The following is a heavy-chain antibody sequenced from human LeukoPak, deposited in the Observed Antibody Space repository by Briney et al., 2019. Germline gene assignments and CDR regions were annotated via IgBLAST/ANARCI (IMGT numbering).Heavy chain of an antibody. Sequence: GGSLRLSCAASGFSFSGYAMSWVRQAPGQGVEGVSAISCSAARAHYVESVRGRFTISKDNSQNTLHLQMNSLRAEDTAVYYCAKEVVLGETNYFYFGMDVWRQGTTVTVSS. CDR2: ISCSAARA. CDR1: GFSFSGYA. J-gene: IGHJ6*02. CDR3: AKEVVLGETNYFYFGMDV. D-gene: IGHD1-26*01. V-gene: IGHV3-23*01.